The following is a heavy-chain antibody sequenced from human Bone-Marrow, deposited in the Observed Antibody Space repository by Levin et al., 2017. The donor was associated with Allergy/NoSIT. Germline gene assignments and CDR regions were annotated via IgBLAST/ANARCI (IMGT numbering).Heavy chain of an antibody. CDR2: IYYSGST. CDR1: GASISSSSYY. J-gene: IGHJ4*02. D-gene: IGHD3-22*01. Sequence: SETLSLTCTVSGASISSSSYYWGWIRQPPGKGLEWIGSIYYSGSTYYNPSLKSRVTISVDTSKNQFSLKLSSVTAADTAVYYCARAGETDYYDRSGYFDFDSWGQGTLVTVSS. CDR3: ARAGETDYYDRSGYFDFDS. V-gene: IGHV4-39*07.